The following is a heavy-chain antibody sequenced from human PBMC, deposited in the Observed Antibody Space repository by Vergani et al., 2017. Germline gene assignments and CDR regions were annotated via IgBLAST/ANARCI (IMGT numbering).Heavy chain of an antibody. CDR3: ARHTPDGSGSYFYYYYGMDV. J-gene: IGHJ6*02. CDR2: IYHSGST. CDR1: GYSISSGYY. V-gene: IGHV4-38-2*01. Sequence: QVQLQESGPGLVKPSETLSLTCAVSGYSISSGYYWGWIRQPPGKGLEWIGSIYHSGSTYYNPSLKSRVTISVDTSKNQFSLKLSSVTAADTAVYYCARHTPDGSGSYFYYYYGMDVWGQGTTVTVSS. D-gene: IGHD3-10*01.